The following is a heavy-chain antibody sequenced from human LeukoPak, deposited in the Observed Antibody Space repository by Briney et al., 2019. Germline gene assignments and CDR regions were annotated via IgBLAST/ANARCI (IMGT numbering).Heavy chain of an antibody. V-gene: IGHV3-21*01. CDR3: ARDILVPAAIGAPIDY. CDR1: GFTFSSYS. J-gene: IGHJ4*02. D-gene: IGHD2-2*02. Sequence: GGSLRLSCAASGFTFSSYSMIWVRQAPGKGLEWVTSICNSSSYMFYADSVKGRFTVSRDNAKNSLYLQMNSLRAEDTAVYYGARDILVPAAIGAPIDYWGQGTLVTVCS. CDR2: ICNSSSYM.